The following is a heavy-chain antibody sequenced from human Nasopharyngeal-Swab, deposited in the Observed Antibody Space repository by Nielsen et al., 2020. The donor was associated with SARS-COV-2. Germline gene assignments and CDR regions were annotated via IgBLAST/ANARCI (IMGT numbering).Heavy chain of an antibody. J-gene: IGHJ3*02. CDR2: ISASGGST. D-gene: IGHD3-10*01. Sequence: GGSLRLSCIASGFTFNIYAMAWVRRTPGRGLQWVSGISASGGSTYYTDSVKGRFAVARDNSRNTLYLQMHSLRVEDTALYYCAKDGVVRGDAFDIWGQGTMVTVSS. CDR1: GFTFNIYA. V-gene: IGHV3-23*01. CDR3: AKDGVVRGDAFDI.